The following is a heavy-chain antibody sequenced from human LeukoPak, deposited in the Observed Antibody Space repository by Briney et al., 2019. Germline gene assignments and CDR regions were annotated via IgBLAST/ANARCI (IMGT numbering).Heavy chain of an antibody. CDR1: GFTFSSYA. D-gene: IGHD4-17*01. Sequence: GSLRLSCAASGFTFSSYAMSWVRQAPGKGLEWVSAISGSGGSTYYTDSVKGRFTISRDNSKNTLYLQMNSLRAEDTAVYYCATPKGDYFAFDYWGQGTLVTVSS. J-gene: IGHJ4*02. CDR3: ATPKGDYFAFDY. V-gene: IGHV3-23*01. CDR2: ISGSGGST.